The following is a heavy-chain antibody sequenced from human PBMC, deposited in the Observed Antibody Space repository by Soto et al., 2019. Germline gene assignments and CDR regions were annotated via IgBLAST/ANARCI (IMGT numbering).Heavy chain of an antibody. J-gene: IGHJ4*02. CDR2: ISSSNSTI. Sequence: EVQLVESGGDLVQPGGSLRLSCAASGFTFSIYSVNWVRQVPGKGLEWISYISSSNSTIYYADSVKGRFTISRDNAKNSLDLQMDSLRAEGTAVYYCARAGGGSFHNWGQGILVTVSS. V-gene: IGHV3-48*01. CDR3: ARAGGGSFHN. D-gene: IGHD1-26*01. CDR1: GFTFSIYS.